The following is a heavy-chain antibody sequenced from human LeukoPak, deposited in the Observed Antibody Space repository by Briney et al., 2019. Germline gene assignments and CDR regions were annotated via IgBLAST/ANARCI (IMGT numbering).Heavy chain of an antibody. D-gene: IGHD6-13*01. Sequence: SETLSLTCTVSGDSVSSGSYYWSWIWQPPGKGLEWIGHIYYSGSTNYNSSLKNRVTISVDTSKNQFSLKLTSVTPEDTAVYYCARQQLGSFDYWGRGTLVTVSS. J-gene: IGHJ4*02. CDR2: IYYSGST. V-gene: IGHV4-61*01. CDR3: ARQQLGSFDY. CDR1: GDSVSSGSYY.